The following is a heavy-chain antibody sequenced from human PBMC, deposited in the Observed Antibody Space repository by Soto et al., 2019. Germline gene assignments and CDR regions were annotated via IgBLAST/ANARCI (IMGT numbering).Heavy chain of an antibody. CDR3: TRVPMMYYGAGTYGYFDS. CDR2: VSTNNADT. D-gene: IGHD3-10*01. Sequence: ASVKVSCKTSGYHFTAYGLAWLRQAPGQRPEWMGWVSTNNADTNYAEKFQGRVTMTTDKSTTTTYMELRSLRSDDTAVYYCTRVPMMYYGAGTYGYFDSWGQGTLVTVSS. CDR1: GYHFTAYG. V-gene: IGHV1-18*01. J-gene: IGHJ4*02.